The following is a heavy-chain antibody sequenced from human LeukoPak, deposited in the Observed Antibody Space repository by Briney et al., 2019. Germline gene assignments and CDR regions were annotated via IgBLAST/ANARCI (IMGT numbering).Heavy chain of an antibody. CDR3: ARGWKVRQKRGDYYYGMDV. J-gene: IGHJ6*02. D-gene: IGHD3-10*01. V-gene: IGHV4-31*03. Sequence: PSETLSLTCSVSGGSISNGGYYWSWIRQHPGKGLEWIGYIYYNGNTYYNPSLKSRATISVDTSKNQFSLKLSSVTAADTAVYYCARGWKVRQKRGDYYYGMDVWGQGTTVTVSS. CDR1: GGSISNGGYY. CDR2: IYYNGNT.